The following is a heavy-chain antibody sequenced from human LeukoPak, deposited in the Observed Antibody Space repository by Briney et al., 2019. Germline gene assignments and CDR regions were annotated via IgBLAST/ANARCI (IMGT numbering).Heavy chain of an antibody. CDR1: GFNFSNYY. CDR3: AKGLYDSRDAFDI. J-gene: IGHJ3*02. Sequence: GGSLRLSCAASGFNFSNYYMNWVRQAPGKGLEWVSSISYSSSYIYYADSMEGRFTVFRDNAKNSLYLQMNSLRAEDTAVYYCAKGLYDSRDAFDIWGQGTMVTVSS. V-gene: IGHV3-21*04. D-gene: IGHD3-22*01. CDR2: ISYSSSYI.